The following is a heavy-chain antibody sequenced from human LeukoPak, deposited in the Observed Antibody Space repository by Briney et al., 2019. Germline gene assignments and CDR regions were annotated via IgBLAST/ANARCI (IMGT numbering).Heavy chain of an antibody. CDR1: GFTFSSTW. V-gene: IGHV3-74*01. CDR2: INSDGSSR. D-gene: IGHD5-24*01. Sequence: GGSLRLSCAASGFTFSSTWMHWVRQAPGKGLVWVSRINSDGSSRSNADSVKGRFTISRDNAKNTLYLQMDSLRAEDTAVYYCTRPQDGYNSFYFWGQGTLVTVSS. J-gene: IGHJ4*02. CDR3: TRPQDGYNSFYF.